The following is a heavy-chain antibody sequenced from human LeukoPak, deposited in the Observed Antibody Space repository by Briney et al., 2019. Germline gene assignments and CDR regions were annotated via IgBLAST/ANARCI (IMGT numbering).Heavy chain of an antibody. CDR2: SSGSGGRT. V-gene: IGHV3-23*01. CDR1: GFTFSSYA. J-gene: IGHJ5*02. CDR3: ARLGYQLLRDDWFDP. D-gene: IGHD2-2*01. Sequence: GGSLRLSCAASGFTFSSYAMSWVRQAPGKGLEWVSASSGSGGRTYYADSVKGRFTISRDNSKNTLNLQMNSLRAEDTAVYYCARLGYQLLRDDWFDPWGQGTLVTVSS.